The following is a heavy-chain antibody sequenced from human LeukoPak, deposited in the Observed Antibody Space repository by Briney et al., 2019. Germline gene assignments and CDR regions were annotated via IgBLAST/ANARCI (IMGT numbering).Heavy chain of an antibody. CDR2: IRYDGSNK. Sequence: GGSLRLSCAASGFTFSSYGMHWVRQAPGKGLEWVAFIRYDGSNKYYADSVKGRFTISRDNSKNTLYLQMNSLRAEDTAVYYCAKDIVVVVAATSGYFDNWGQGTLVTVSS. CDR1: GFTFSSYG. CDR3: AKDIVVVVAATSGYFDN. V-gene: IGHV3-30*02. D-gene: IGHD2-15*01. J-gene: IGHJ4*02.